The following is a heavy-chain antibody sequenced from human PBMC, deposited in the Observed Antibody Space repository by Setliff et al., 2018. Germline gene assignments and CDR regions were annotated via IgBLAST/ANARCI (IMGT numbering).Heavy chain of an antibody. V-gene: IGHV4-34*01. CDR1: GGSFSNYY. Sequence: SETLSLTCAVYGGSFSNYYWSWIRQPPGKGLEWIGEINHSGSTNYNPSLKSRVTISVDTSKNQFSLKLSSVTAADTAVYYCARDQDFWSGYYGASHYMDVWGKGTTVTVSS. J-gene: IGHJ6*03. CDR2: INHSGST. CDR3: ARDQDFWSGYYGASHYMDV. D-gene: IGHD3-3*01.